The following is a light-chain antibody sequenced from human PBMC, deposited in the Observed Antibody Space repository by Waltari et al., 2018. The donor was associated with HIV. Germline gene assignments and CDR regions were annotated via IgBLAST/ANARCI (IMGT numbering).Light chain of an antibody. J-gene: IGLJ2*01. Sequence: SSELTQDPAVSVALGQTVRIKCQGDSLRSSYASWYQQKPGQAPVLVIYGKNNRPSGIPDRFSGSSSGNTASLTITGAQAEDEADYYCNSRDSSGNHVVFGGGTKLTVL. CDR3: NSRDSSGNHVV. CDR1: SLRSSY. CDR2: GKN. V-gene: IGLV3-19*01.